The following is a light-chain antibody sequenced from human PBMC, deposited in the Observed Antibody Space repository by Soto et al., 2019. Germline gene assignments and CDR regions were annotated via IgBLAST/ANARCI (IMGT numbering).Light chain of an antibody. J-gene: IGLJ1*01. CDR2: EVS. Sequence: LTQPPSVSGSPGQSVTISCAGTSSDIGSYDRVSWYQQPPGTAPRLMIYEVSNRPSGVPDRFSGSKSGNTASLTISGLQPEDETDYYCTSFTTSKTCIFGTGTKVTVL. V-gene: IGLV2-18*02. CDR3: TSFTTSKTCI. CDR1: SSDIGSYDR.